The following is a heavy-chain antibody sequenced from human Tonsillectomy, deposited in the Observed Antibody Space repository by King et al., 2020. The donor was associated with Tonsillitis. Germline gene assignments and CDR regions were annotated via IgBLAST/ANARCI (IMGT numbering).Heavy chain of an antibody. Sequence: VQLVESGGGLVQPGGSLRLSCAVSGFTFSRYWMSWVRQAPGKGLEWVANIKEDGSDKHYVDSVKGRFTISRDNAKNSLFLQMNSLRAEDTAVYYCATEGSRSGSGYWGQGTLVTVSS. CDR3: ATEGSRSGSGY. V-gene: IGHV3-7*01. D-gene: IGHD3-10*01. CDR2: IKEDGSDK. J-gene: IGHJ4*02. CDR1: GFTFSRYW.